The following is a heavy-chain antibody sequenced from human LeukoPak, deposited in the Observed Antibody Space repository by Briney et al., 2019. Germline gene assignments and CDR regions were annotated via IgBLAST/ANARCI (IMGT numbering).Heavy chain of an antibody. CDR1: GYTFTGYH. D-gene: IGHD3-10*01. Sequence: ASVKVSCKASGYTFTGYHMHWVRQAPGQGLEWMGWINPNSGGTNYAQKFQGRVTMTRDTSISTAYMELSRLRSDDTAVYYCARAMVRGVIKPSTPGYWGQGTLVTVSS. CDR2: INPNSGGT. V-gene: IGHV1-2*02. J-gene: IGHJ4*02. CDR3: ARAMVRGVIKPSTPGY.